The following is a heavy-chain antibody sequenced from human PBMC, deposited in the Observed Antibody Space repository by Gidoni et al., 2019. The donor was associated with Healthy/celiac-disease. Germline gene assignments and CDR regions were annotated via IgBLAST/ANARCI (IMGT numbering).Heavy chain of an antibody. CDR2: INPNSGGT. V-gene: IGHV1-2*06. Sequence: QVQLVQSRAEVKKPGASVKVSCKASGYTFTGYYMHWGRQDPGHGLEWMGRINPNSGGTNYAQKFQGRVTMTRDASISTAYMELSRRRSDDTAVYYCASLNSGSYKGGFDYWGQGTLVTVSS. J-gene: IGHJ4*02. CDR3: ASLNSGSYKGGFDY. D-gene: IGHD1-26*01. CDR1: GYTFTGYY.